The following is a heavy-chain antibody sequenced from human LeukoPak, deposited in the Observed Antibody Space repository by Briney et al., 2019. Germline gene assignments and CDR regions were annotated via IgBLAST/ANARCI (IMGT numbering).Heavy chain of an antibody. CDR2: IYWNDDK. V-gene: IGHV2-5*01. D-gene: IGHD6-19*01. CDR1: EFSLSTRGVG. Sequence: SGPTLVNPTQTLTLTCTFSEFSLSTRGVGVGWIRQPPGKALEWLALIYWNDDKRYSPSLKSRLTITKDTSKDQVVLTMTNMDPVDTATYYCAHRRGYISGWYYFDWGQGTLVTVSS. J-gene: IGHJ4*02. CDR3: AHRRGYISGWYYFD.